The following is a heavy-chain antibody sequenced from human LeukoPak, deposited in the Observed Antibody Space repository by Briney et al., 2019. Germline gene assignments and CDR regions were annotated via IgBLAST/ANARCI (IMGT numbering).Heavy chain of an antibody. CDR2: TDPDNVGT. D-gene: IGHD4-23*01. J-gene: IGHJ1*01. Sequence: ASVKVSCKTSGFSFTAHYLHWIRQAPGQGLEWMGQTDPDNVGTKYAPKFQGRVTMTRDTSIATAYMELSRLRSDDTAVYYCARGDYGGNHAEYFQHWGQGTLVTVSS. CDR1: GFSFTAHY. V-gene: IGHV1-2*06. CDR3: ARGDYGGNHAEYFQH.